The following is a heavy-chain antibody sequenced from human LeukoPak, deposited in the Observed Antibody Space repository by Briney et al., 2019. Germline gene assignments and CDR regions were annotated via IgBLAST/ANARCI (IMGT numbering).Heavy chain of an antibody. J-gene: IGHJ4*02. CDR1: GFTFSTYS. CDR2: ITNSGSTR. D-gene: IGHD2-2*03. CDR3: ARDWIW. Sequence: GGSLRLSCAASGFTFSTYSMNWVRQAPGKGLEWISHITNSGSTRYYADSVKGRFTVSRDNDQHSLYLQMNSLRADDTAVYYCARDWIWWGQGTLV. V-gene: IGHV3-48*04.